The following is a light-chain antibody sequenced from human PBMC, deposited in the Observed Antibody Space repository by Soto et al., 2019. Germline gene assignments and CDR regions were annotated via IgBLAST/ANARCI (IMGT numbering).Light chain of an antibody. CDR3: QQSYSTLIT. V-gene: IGKV1-39*01. J-gene: IGKJ5*01. CDR1: QTVSSY. Sequence: DIQMTQSPSSLSASVGDRVNITCRSSQTVSSYLNWYQQKPGTVPKLLIYATSNLQSGVPSRFSGRGFGTDFTLTISSLQPEDFATYYCQQSYSTLITFGQGTRLEIK. CDR2: ATS.